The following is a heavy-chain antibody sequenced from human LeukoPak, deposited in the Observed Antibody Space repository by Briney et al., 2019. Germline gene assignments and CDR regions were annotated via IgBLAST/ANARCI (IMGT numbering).Heavy chain of an antibody. V-gene: IGHV3-21*01. D-gene: IGHD4-17*01. J-gene: IGHJ4*02. CDR2: ISSSSSYI. Sequence: GGSLGLSCAASGFTFSDYYMTGVPQPPGKGREWVSSISSSSSYIYYADSVKGRFTISRDNAENSLYLQMNSLRAEDTAVYYCARDVYGEADSWGQGTLVTVSS. CDR3: ARDVYGEADS. CDR1: GFTFSDYY.